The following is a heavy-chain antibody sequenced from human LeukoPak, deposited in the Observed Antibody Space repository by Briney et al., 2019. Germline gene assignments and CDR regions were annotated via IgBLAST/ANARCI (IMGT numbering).Heavy chain of an antibody. CDR1: GFTVSSNY. Sequence: QPGGSLRLSCAASGFTVSSNYMNWVRQAPGKGLEWVSGIYGDGSTYYADFVKGRFTISRDSSKNTLYLQMNSLRAEDTAVYYCAIGSYCSGGSCYPLFDYWGRGTLVTVSS. V-gene: IGHV3-53*01. J-gene: IGHJ4*02. CDR3: AIGSYCSGGSCYPLFDY. CDR2: IYGDGST. D-gene: IGHD2-15*01.